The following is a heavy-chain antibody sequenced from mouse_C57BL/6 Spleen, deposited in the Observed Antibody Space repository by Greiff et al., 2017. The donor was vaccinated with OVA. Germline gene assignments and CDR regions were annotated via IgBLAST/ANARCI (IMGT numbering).Heavy chain of an antibody. V-gene: IGHV1-50*01. J-gene: IGHJ3*01. D-gene: IGHD3-2*02. CDR2: IDPSDSYT. CDR1: GYTFTSYW. CDR3: ARASSGYAY. Sequence: VQLQQPGAELVKPGASVKLSCKASGYTFTSYWMQWVKQRPGQGLEWIGEIDPSDSYTNYNQKFKGKATLTVDTSSSTAYMQLSSLTSEDSAVYYCARASSGYAYWGQGTLVTVSA.